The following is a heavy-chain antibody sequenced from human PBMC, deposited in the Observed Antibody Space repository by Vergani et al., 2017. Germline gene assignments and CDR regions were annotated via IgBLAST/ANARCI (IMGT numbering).Heavy chain of an antibody. V-gene: IGHV3-48*04. D-gene: IGHD1-1*01. J-gene: IGHJ4*02. CDR1: GFTFSSYS. Sequence: EVQLAESGGGLVQPGGSLRLSCAASGFTFSSYSMNWVRQAPGKGLEWVSYISSSSSTIYYADSVKGRFTISRDNAKNSLYLQMNSLRAENTAVYYCAISWNVGGFDYWGQGTLVTVSS. CDR2: ISSSSSTI. CDR3: AISWNVGGFDY.